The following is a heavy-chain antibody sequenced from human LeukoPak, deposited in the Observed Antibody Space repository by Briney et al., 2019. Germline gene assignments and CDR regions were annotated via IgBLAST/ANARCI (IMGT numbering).Heavy chain of an antibody. D-gene: IGHD6-13*01. V-gene: IGHV4-61*01. CDR1: GGSVSSGSYY. CDR3: ARGWGSSWSDNWFDP. J-gene: IGHJ5*02. Sequence: PSETLSLTCTVSGGSVSSGSYYWSWIRQPPGKGLEWIGYIYYSGSTNYNPSLKSRVTISVDTSKNQFSLKLSSVTAADTAVYYCARGWGSSWSDNWFDPWGRGTLVTVSS. CDR2: IYYSGST.